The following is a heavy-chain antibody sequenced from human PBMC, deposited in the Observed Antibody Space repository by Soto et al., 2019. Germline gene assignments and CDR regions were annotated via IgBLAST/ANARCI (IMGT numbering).Heavy chain of an antibody. J-gene: IGHJ4*02. Sequence: SQTRCLTCAVSGGTITRGSNSSWSWILQPPGKGVQSNGSLSHTGRTSYNPSLKSRVTMSVDKFKNQFSLKLSSVTAEDMGVYYCGRAVTRHIGTWFNCRGQAPLVT. CDR2: LSHTGRT. V-gene: IGHV4-30-2*01. D-gene: IGHD3-10*01. CDR1: GGTITRGSNSS. CDR3: GRAVTRHIGTWFNC.